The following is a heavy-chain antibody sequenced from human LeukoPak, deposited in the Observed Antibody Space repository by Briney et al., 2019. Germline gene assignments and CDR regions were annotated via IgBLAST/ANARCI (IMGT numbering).Heavy chain of an antibody. CDR2: IYYSGST. V-gene: IGHV4-59*01. CDR1: GGSISSYY. J-gene: IGHJ4*02. D-gene: IGHD2/OR15-2a*01. Sequence: SETLSLTCTVSGGSISSYYWNWIRQPPGKGLEWIGYIYYSGSTNYNPSLKSRVTISVDTSKNQFSLKLSSVTAADTAVYYCASFFGPGYYFDYWGQGTLVTVSS. CDR3: ASFFGPGYYFDY.